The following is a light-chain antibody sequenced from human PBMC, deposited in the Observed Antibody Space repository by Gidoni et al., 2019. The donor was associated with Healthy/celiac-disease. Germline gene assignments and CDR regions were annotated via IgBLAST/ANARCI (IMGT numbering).Light chain of an antibody. CDR3: QTWGTGIHDPYWV. V-gene: IGLV4-69*01. Sequence: QLVLTQSPSASASLGASVKLTCTLSSGHSSYAIAWHQQQPEKGPRYLMKLNSDGSHRKGDGIPDRFSGSSSGAERYLTISSLQSEDEADYYCQTWGTGIHDPYWVFGGGTKLTVL. J-gene: IGLJ3*02. CDR1: SGHSSYA. CDR2: LNSDGSH.